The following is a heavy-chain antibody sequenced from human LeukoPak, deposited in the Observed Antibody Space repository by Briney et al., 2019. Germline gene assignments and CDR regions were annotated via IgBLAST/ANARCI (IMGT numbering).Heavy chain of an antibody. CDR1: GGSISSGGYY. J-gene: IGHJ4*02. D-gene: IGHD3-10*01. V-gene: IGHV4-31*03. CDR2: IYYSGST. CDR3: ARTMVRGVISCFDY. Sequence: SSQTLSLTCTVSGGSISSGGYYWSWIRQHPGKGLEWIGYIYYSGSTYYNPPLKSRVTISVDTSKNQFSLKLSSVTAADTAVYYCARTMVRGVISCFDYWGQGTLVTVSS.